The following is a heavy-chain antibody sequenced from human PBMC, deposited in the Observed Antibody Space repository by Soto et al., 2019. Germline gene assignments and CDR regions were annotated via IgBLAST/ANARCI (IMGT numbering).Heavy chain of an antibody. Sequence: GGSLRLSCAASGFTFNIYSMNWVRQAPGKGLEWVSSISSSSSYIYSAESMKGRFTISRDNAKNSLYLQMNSLRAEDTAVYYCAREVGGAARRGYFDLWGRGTLVTVSS. CDR1: GFTFNIYS. CDR3: AREVGGAARRGYFDL. V-gene: IGHV3-21*01. D-gene: IGHD6-6*01. CDR2: ISSSSSYI. J-gene: IGHJ2*01.